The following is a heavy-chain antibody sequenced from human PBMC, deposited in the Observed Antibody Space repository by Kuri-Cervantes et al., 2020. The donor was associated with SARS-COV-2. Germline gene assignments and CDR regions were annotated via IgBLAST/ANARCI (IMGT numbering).Heavy chain of an antibody. D-gene: IGHD2-2*01. CDR3: ARIPLLYCSSTSCLNNTDY. Sequence: SGPTLVKPTQTLTLTCAFSGFPLSTNGVSVGWIRQPPGKALEWLALIYWDDDKYYSTSLKTRLTISKDTSKNQVVLTMTNMDPVDTATYYCARIPLLYCSSTSCLNNTDYWGQGTLVTGSS. V-gene: IGHV2-70*01. CDR2: IYWDDDK. J-gene: IGHJ4*02. CDR1: GFPLSTNGVS.